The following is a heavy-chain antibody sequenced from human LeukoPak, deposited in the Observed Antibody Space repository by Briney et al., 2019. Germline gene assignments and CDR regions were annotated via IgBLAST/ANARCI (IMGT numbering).Heavy chain of an antibody. CDR2: ISGSGGST. CDR1: GFTFSSYA. D-gene: IGHD2-2*01. CDR3: AKDLRGCSSTSCYGWFDP. Sequence: GGSLRLSCAASGFTFSSYAMSWVRQAPGKGLEWVSAISGSGGSTYYADSVKGRFTISRDNSMHTLYLQMNSLRAEDTAVYYCAKDLRGCSSTSCYGWFDPWGQGTLVTVSS. V-gene: IGHV3-23*01. J-gene: IGHJ5*02.